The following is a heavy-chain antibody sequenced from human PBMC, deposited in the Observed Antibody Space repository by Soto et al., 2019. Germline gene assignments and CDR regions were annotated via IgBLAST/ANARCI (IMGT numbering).Heavy chain of an antibody. CDR2: IYKSATT. D-gene: IGHD7-27*01. CDR3: ARGRYCLTGRCFPNWFDS. Sequence: SEPLSLTCRVSGGSIDSGYYYWAWIRQPPGQALEYIGYIYKSATTYYNPSFESRVAISVDTSKSQFSLNVTSVTAADTAVYFCARGRYCLTGRCFPNWFDSWGQGALVTVSS. V-gene: IGHV4-30-4*01. J-gene: IGHJ5*01. CDR1: GGSIDSGYYY.